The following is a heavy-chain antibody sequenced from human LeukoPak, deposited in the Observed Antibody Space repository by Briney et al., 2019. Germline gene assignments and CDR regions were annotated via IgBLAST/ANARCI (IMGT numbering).Heavy chain of an antibody. D-gene: IGHD4-17*01. CDR2: ISYDGSSK. J-gene: IGHJ4*02. CDR3: AKSTTVTQRGYFDY. CDR1: GFTFSSYG. V-gene: IGHV3-30*18. Sequence: PGRSLRLSCAASGFTFSSYGMHWFRQAQAKGLEWVAIISYDGSSKYYADSLKGRFTISRDNSKNTLYLQMNSLRAEDTAVYYCAKSTTVTQRGYFDYWGQGTLVTVSS.